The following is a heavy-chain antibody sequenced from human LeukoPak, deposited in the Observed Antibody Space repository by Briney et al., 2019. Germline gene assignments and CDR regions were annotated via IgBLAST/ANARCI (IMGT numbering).Heavy chain of an antibody. CDR2: IDPDGSDI. Sequence: GGSLGLSCAVSGLTISKSWMSWVRQAPGKGLEWVANIDPDGSDIYYVDSVKGRFTVSRDNAKNSLYLQMNSLRVEDTGTYYCIRGSSSYWGQGTLVTV. J-gene: IGHJ4*02. CDR1: GLTISKSW. CDR3: IRGSSSY. V-gene: IGHV3-7*04.